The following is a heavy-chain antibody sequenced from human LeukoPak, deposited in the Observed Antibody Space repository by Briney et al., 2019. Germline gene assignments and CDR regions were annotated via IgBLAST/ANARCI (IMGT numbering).Heavy chain of an antibody. CDR1: GFTVSSNY. J-gene: IGHJ4*02. D-gene: IGHD5-24*01. CDR3: AKEGGYNLYYFDY. Sequence: GGSLRLSCAASGFTVSSNYMSWVRQAPGKGLEWVSVIYSGGSTYYADSVKGRFTISRDNSKNTLYLQMNSLRAEDTAVYYCAKEGGYNLYYFDYWGQGTLVTVSS. V-gene: IGHV3-53*01. CDR2: IYSGGST.